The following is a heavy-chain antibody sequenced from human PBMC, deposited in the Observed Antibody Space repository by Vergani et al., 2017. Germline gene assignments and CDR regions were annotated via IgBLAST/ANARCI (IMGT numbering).Heavy chain of an antibody. D-gene: IGHD2-15*01. V-gene: IGHV3-30*02. Sequence: QVQLVESGGGVVQPGGSLRLSCAASGLTFHSYGMHWVRQAPGKGLEWVASIRSDESRRYYGDSMEGPFTISRDNSKNTLYLQMKSLRPEDTAVYYCAKEGGGYCSGGTCYPEYWGQGTLVIVSS. CDR2: IRSDESRR. CDR3: AKEGGGYCSGGTCYPEY. CDR1: GLTFHSYG. J-gene: IGHJ4*02.